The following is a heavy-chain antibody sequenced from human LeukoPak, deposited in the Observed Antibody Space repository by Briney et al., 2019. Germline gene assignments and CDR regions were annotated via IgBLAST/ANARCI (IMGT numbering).Heavy chain of an antibody. Sequence: GGSLRLSCAASGFTFSSYWMHWVRQAPGKGLVWVSRINSDGSSTSYADSVKGRFTISRDNAKSTLYLQMNSLRAEDTAVYYCARALQAIVVVPAAIGYWGQGTLVTVSS. D-gene: IGHD2-2*02. J-gene: IGHJ4*02. CDR2: INSDGSST. CDR3: ARALQAIVVVPAAIGY. V-gene: IGHV3-74*01. CDR1: GFTFSSYW.